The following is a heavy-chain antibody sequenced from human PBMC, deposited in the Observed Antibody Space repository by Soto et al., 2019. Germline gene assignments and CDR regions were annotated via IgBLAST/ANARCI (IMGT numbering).Heavy chain of an antibody. V-gene: IGHV3-21*01. D-gene: IGHD2-8*02. J-gene: IGHJ5*02. CDR2: ISSSSSYI. Sequence: PGGSLRFSCAGSVFTFSSSTMTLVRQAPGKGLEWVSSISSSSSYIYQPDSLKGRFTISRDNPKNSVFLQMSSLRAEYTAVYYCARDLVEVYATWGQGTLVTVSS. CDR3: ARDLVEVYAT. CDR1: VFTFSSST.